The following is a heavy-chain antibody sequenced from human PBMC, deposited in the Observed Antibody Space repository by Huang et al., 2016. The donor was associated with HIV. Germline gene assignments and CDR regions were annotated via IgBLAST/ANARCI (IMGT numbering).Heavy chain of an antibody. V-gene: IGHV1-69*12. D-gene: IGHD3-22*01. CDR2: MSPVFGTT. CDR3: ARQLYDSTGYLLGARLLD. Sequence: QVQLVQSGAEVKKPGSTVKVSCKASGGTFSNYGISWVRQAPGQGLEWMGGMSPVFGTTSYAQKFQGRGTVTADESTSTAYMELNSLRSEDTAVYYCARQLYDSTGYLLGARLLDWGQGTLVTVSS. CDR1: GGTFSNYG. J-gene: IGHJ4*02.